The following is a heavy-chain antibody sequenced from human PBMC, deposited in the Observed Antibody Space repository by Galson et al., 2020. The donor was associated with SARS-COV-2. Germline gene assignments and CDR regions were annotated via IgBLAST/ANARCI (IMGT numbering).Heavy chain of an antibody. V-gene: IGHV3-33*01. J-gene: IGHJ3*02. Sequence: RGPLRLSFSASGFTFNNYGFHWVRQAPGKGLEWVAVVSYDGRKSFYIDSVRGRFTISRDNSKNTVYLQLDSLRAEDTAVYYCSRDPPYYYDTSGPRALDIWGQGTLVTVSS. CDR2: VSYDGRKS. CDR3: SRDPPYYYDTSGPRALDI. CDR1: GFTFNNYG. D-gene: IGHD3-22*01.